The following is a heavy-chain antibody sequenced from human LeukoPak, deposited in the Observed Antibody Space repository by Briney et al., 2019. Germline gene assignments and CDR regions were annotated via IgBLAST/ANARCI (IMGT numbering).Heavy chain of an antibody. V-gene: IGHV3-74*01. J-gene: IGHJ4*02. CDR3: ARDAYYYDSSGYVDY. CDR1: GFTFSSYW. Sequence: GGSLRLSCAASGFTFSSYWMHWVHQAPGKGLVWVSRINSDGSSTNYADSVKGRFTISRDNAKNTLYLQMNSLRAEDTAVYYCARDAYYYDSSGYVDYWGQGTLVTVSS. D-gene: IGHD3-22*01. CDR2: INSDGSST.